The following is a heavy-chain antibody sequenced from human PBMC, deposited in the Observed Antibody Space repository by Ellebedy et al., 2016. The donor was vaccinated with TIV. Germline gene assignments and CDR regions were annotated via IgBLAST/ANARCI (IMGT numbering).Heavy chain of an antibody. CDR3: ARDRPYCGGDCYSFGD. CDR2: ISSDGSTI. J-gene: IGHJ4*02. D-gene: IGHD2-21*02. Sequence: GESLKISXAASGFTLSSYWMHWVRQGPGKGLVWVSRISSDGSTINYADSVKGRFTISRDNAKNTLYLQMNSLRGEDTAVYYCARDRPYCGGDCYSFGDWGQGTLVTVSS. V-gene: IGHV3-74*01. CDR1: GFTLSSYW.